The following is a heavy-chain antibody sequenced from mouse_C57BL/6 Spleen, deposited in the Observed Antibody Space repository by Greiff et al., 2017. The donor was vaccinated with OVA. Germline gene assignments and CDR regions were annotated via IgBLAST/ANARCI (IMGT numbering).Heavy chain of an antibody. CDR3: ARVQGYVDY. J-gene: IGHJ2*01. Sequence: DVKLVESEGGLVQPGSSMKLSCTASGFTFSDYYMAWVRQVPEKGLEWVANINYDGSSTYYLDSLKSRFIISRDNAKNILYLQMSSLKSEDTATYYCARVQGYVDYWGQGTTLTVSS. CDR2: INYDGSST. V-gene: IGHV5-16*01. D-gene: IGHD6-1*01. CDR1: GFTFSDYY.